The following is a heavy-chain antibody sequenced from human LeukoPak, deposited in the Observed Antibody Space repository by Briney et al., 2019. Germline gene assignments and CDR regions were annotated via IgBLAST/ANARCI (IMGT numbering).Heavy chain of an antibody. CDR1: GGSISSYY. J-gene: IGHJ4*02. D-gene: IGHD6-13*01. CDR3: ARGSDYSSSWLSFDY. Sequence: PSETLSLTCTVSGGSISSYYWSWIRQSPEKGLEWIGHIFYSGSTNYNPSLKSRVTISVDTSKNQFSLKLSSVTAADTAVYYCARGSDYSSSWLSFDYWGQGTLVTVSS. CDR2: IFYSGST. V-gene: IGHV4-59*01.